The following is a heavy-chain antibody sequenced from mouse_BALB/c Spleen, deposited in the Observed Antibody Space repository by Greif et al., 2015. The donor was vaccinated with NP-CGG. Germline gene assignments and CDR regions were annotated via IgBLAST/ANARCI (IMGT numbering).Heavy chain of an antibody. CDR3: ARDTTVASRGWYFDV. J-gene: IGHJ1*01. CDR2: ISDGGSYT. CDR1: GFTFSDYY. V-gene: IGHV5-4*02. Sequence: EVKVVESGGGLVKPGGSLKLSCAASGFTFSDYYMYWVRQTPEKRLEWVATISDGGSYTYYPDSVKGRFTISRDNAKNNLYLQMSSLKSEDTAMYYCARDTTVASRGWYFDVWGAGTTVTVSS. D-gene: IGHD1-1*01.